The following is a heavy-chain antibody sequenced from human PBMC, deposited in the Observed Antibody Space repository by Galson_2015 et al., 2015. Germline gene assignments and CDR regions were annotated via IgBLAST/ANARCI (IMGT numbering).Heavy chain of an antibody. CDR1: GDSVSSNSAA. J-gene: IGHJ4*02. Sequence: CAISGDSVSSNSAAWNWIRQSPSRGLEWLGRTYYRSKWYNDYAVSVKSRITINPDTSKNQFSLQLNSVTPEDTAVYYCARDFTMVRGEPFDYWGRGTLVTVSS. CDR3: ARDFTMVRGEPFDY. D-gene: IGHD3-10*01. CDR2: TYYRSKWYN. V-gene: IGHV6-1*01.